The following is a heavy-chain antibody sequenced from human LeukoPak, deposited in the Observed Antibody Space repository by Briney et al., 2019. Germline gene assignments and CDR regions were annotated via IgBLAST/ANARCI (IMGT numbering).Heavy chain of an antibody. J-gene: IGHJ3*02. V-gene: IGHV4-59*12. Sequence: LETLSLTCTVSGGSISSYYWSWIRQPPGKGLEWIGYIYYSGSTNYNPSLKSRVTISVDTSKNQFSLKLSSVTAADTAVYYCARDYYGSGTGAFDIWGQGTMVTVSS. CDR3: ARDYYGSGTGAFDI. CDR2: IYYSGST. CDR1: GGSISSYY. D-gene: IGHD3-10*01.